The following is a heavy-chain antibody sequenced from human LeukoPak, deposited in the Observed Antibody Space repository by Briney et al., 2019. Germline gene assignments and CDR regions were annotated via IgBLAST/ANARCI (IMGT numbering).Heavy chain of an antibody. J-gene: IGHJ5*02. V-gene: IGHV3-30*18. D-gene: IGHD6-25*01. Sequence: GRSLRLSCAASGFTFSSYGIHWVRRAPGKGLEWVAVISYDGSNKFYADSVKGRFTISRDNSNNTLYLQMDSLRVEDTAVYYCAKAASNWFDPWGQGTLVTVSS. CDR2: ISYDGSNK. CDR1: GFTFSSYG. CDR3: AKAASNWFDP.